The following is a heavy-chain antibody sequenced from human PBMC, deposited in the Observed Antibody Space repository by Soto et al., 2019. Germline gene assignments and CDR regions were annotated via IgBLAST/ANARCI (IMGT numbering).Heavy chain of an antibody. Sequence: PSETLSLTCTVSGGSVSNSHWGWIRQPPGKGLEWVAYVYYSGSTNYNPSLGSRVTISVDKSKNQFSLKMTSVTGADTAVYYCARGRSHEWELLVQYFDYWGQGTLVTVPQ. D-gene: IGHD1-26*01. V-gene: IGHV4-59*02. CDR1: GGSVSNSH. CDR2: VYYSGST. CDR3: ARGRSHEWELLVQYFDY. J-gene: IGHJ4*02.